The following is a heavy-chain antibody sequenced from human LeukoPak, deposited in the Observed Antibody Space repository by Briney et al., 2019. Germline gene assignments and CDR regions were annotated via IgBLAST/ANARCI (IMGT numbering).Heavy chain of an antibody. J-gene: IGHJ4*02. CDR3: AKDTPLRSVLYYFDY. Sequence: GGSLRLSCAASGFSFRNYGMHWVRRAPGKGLEWVSAISGSGGSTYYADSVKGRFTISRDNSKNTLYLQMNSLRAEDTAVYYCAKDTPLRSVLYYFDYWGQGTLVTVSS. CDR2: ISGSGGST. CDR1: GFSFRNYG. D-gene: IGHD5/OR15-5a*01. V-gene: IGHV3-23*01.